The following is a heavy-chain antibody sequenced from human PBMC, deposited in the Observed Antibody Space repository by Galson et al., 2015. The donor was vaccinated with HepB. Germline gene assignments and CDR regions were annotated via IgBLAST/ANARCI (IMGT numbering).Heavy chain of an antibody. J-gene: IGHJ4*02. CDR2: IYYSGST. D-gene: IGHD3-10*01. Sequence: ETLSLTCTVSGGSVSSGSYYWSWIRQPPGKGLEWIGYIYYSGSTNYNPSLKSRVTISVDTSKNQFSLKLSSVTAADTAVYYCARDLSEGSGSYDPGHWGQGTLVTVSS. V-gene: IGHV4-61*01. CDR1: GGSVSSGSYY. CDR3: ARDLSEGSGSYDPGH.